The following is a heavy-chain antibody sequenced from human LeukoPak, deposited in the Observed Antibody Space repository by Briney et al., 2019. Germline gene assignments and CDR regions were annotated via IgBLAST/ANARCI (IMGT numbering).Heavy chain of an antibody. J-gene: IGHJ3*02. CDR2: ISGSGGST. CDR3: AKDQIDKGSSWLTFGFDAFDI. CDR1: GFTFSSYA. Sequence: PGGSLRLSCAASGFTFSSYAMSWVRQAPGKGLEWVSAISGSGGSTYYADSVKGRFTISRDNSKNTLYLQMNSLRAEDTAVYYCAKDQIDKGSSWLTFGFDAFDIWGQGTMVTVSS. D-gene: IGHD6-13*01. V-gene: IGHV3-23*01.